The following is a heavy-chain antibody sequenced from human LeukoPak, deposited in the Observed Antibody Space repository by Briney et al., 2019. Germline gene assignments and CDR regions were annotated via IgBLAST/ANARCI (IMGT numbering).Heavy chain of an antibody. D-gene: IGHD3-10*01. CDR1: GGSISSYY. CDR3: ASNYYGSGSLDY. CDR2: IYTSGST. Sequence: PSETLSLTCTVSGGSISSYYWSWIRQPAGRGLEWIGRIYTSGSTNYNPSLKSRVTMSVDTSKNQFSLKVSSVTAADTAVYYCASNYYGSGSLDYWGQGNLVTVSS. J-gene: IGHJ4*02. V-gene: IGHV4-4*07.